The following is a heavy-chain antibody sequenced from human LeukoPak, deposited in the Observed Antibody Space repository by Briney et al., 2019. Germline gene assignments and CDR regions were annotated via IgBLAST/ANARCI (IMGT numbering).Heavy chain of an antibody. J-gene: IGHJ6*02. CDR3: ARGGAGYYYYYGMDV. Sequence: GGSLRLSCAASGFTFSSYSMNWVRQAPGKGLEWVSSIGSSSSYIYYADSVKGRFTISRDNAKNSLYLQMNSLRAEDTAVYYCARGGAGYYYYYGMDVWGQGTTVTVSS. CDR1: GFTFSSYS. D-gene: IGHD5-12*01. V-gene: IGHV3-21*01. CDR2: IGSSSSYI.